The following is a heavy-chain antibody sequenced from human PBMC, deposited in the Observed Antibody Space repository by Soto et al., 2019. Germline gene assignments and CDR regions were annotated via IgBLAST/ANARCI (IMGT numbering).Heavy chain of an antibody. J-gene: IGHJ6*03. CDR2: TRNKANSYTT. V-gene: IGHV3-72*01. CDR1: GFTFSDHY. Sequence: GGSLRLSCAASGFTFSDHYMDWVRQAPGKGLEWVGRTRNKANSYTTEYAASVKGRFTISRDDSKNSLYLQMNSLKTEDTAVYYCAREPSSTNHYYYYYMDVWGKGTTVTVSS. CDR3: AREPSSTNHYYYYYMDV. D-gene: IGHD2-2*01.